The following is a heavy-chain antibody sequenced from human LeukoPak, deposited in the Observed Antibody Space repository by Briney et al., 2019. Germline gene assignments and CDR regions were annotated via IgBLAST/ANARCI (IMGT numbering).Heavy chain of an antibody. CDR2: ISSLSGTI. Sequence: PGGSLRLSCAASGFSFSMYSMNWVRQAPGKGLECVSYISSLSGTIESADSVKGRFTISRDNAKNSLYLQMNSLRAEDTALYYCARERSSGSYTYFDYWGREPWSPSPQ. V-gene: IGHV3-48*04. J-gene: IGHJ4*02. D-gene: IGHD1-26*01. CDR3: ARERSSGSYTYFDY. CDR1: GFSFSMYS.